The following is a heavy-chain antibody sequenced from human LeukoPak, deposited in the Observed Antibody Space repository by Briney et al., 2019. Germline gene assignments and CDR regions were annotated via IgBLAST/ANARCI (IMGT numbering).Heavy chain of an antibody. CDR1: GLAFNMFA. D-gene: IGHD2-15*01. Sequence: GGSLRLSCAGTGLAFNMFAIDWVRQAPGRGLEWVSGLSRGGSTTNYADSVKGRFTISRDTSQNSVFLQMNSLRPEDTAVYYCAREQRIRHCSEGVCTEGYYFDYWGQGTPVTASS. CDR3: AREQRIRHCSEGVCTEGYYFDY. V-gene: IGHV3-23*01. CDR2: LSRGGSTT. J-gene: IGHJ4*02.